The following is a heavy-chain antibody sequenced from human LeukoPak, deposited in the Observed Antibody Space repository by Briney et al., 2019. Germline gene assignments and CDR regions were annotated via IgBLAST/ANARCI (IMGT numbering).Heavy chain of an antibody. CDR3: ARLGFSNSGSYLAPSDY. V-gene: IGHV4-4*07. CDR1: GASISGYY. CDR2: IYTIGST. D-gene: IGHD1-26*01. Sequence: KPSETLSLTCTVSGASISGYYWSWIRQPAGKGLEWIGRIYTIGSTNYNPSLKSRVTISVDTSKNQFSLKLSSVTAADTAVYYCARLGFSNSGSYLAPSDYWGQGTLVTVSS. J-gene: IGHJ4*02.